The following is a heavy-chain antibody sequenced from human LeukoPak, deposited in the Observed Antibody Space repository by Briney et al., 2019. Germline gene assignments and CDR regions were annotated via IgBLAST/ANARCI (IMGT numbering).Heavy chain of an antibody. V-gene: IGHV4-39*07. CDR2: IYHTGST. CDR3: ARALRDRISYYFDY. J-gene: IGHJ4*02. Sequence: SETLSLTCTVSGGSISSSTYIWAWIRQPPGKGLEWIGSIYHTGSTFYNPSLKSRVTVSVDTSKNQFSLKLSSVTAADTAVYYCARALRDRISYYFDYWGQGTLVTVSS. D-gene: IGHD1-14*01. CDR1: GGSISSSTYI.